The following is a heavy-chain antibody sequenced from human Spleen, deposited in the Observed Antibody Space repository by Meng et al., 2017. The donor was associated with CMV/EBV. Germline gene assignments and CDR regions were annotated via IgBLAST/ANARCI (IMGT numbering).Heavy chain of an antibody. V-gene: IGHV4-39*07. D-gene: IGHD2-2*01. CDR3: ARILPAARPDV. CDR1: GGSISSSSYY. J-gene: IGHJ6*02. CDR2: IYYSGST. Sequence: SETLSLTCTVSGGSISSSSYYWGWIRQPPGKGLEWIGSIYYSGSTYYNPSLKSRVTISVDTSKNQFSLKLSSVTAADTAVYYCARILPAARPDVWGQGTTVTVSS.